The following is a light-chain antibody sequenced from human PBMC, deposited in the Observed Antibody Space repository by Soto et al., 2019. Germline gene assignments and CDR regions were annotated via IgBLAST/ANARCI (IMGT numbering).Light chain of an antibody. J-gene: IGKJ1*01. CDR2: GAS. V-gene: IGKV3-20*01. CDR1: QSVSNNY. Sequence: EIVLTQSPGTLSLSPGERATLSCRASQSVSNNYLAWYQQKPGQAPRLLIYGASNRATGIPDRFSGSGSGTDFTLTISRLEPEDFAVYYCHQYDIPPQTFGRGTRVEI. CDR3: HQYDIPPQT.